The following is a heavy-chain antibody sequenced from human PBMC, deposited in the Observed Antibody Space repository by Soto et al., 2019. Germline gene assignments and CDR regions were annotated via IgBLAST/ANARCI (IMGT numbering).Heavy chain of an antibody. J-gene: IGHJ4*02. CDR3: ASRYCSSASCYTEFDY. Sequence: SVKVSCKASGGTFSSYAISWVRQAPGQGLEWMGGIIPIFGTANYAQKFQGRVTITADESTSTAYMELSSLRSEDTAVYYCASRYCSSASCYTEFDYWGQGTLVTVSS. D-gene: IGHD2-2*02. CDR2: IIPIFGTA. V-gene: IGHV1-69*13. CDR1: GGTFSSYA.